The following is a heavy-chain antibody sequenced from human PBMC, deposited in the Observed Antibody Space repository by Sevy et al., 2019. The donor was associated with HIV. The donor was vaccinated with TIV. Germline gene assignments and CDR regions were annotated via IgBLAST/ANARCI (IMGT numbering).Heavy chain of an antibody. CDR1: GFTFSSHA. CDR3: ARDGGYSVNFLPSGY. J-gene: IGHJ4*02. V-gene: IGHV3-30-3*01. Sequence: GGSLRLSCAASGFTFSSHAMHWVRQAPGKGLEWMAVISYDGSSKYYGDSVKGRFTISRDDSKNTLYLQMSSLRAGDTAVDYCARDGGYSVNFLPSGYWGQGTLVTVSS. CDR2: ISYDGSSK. D-gene: IGHD3-10*02.